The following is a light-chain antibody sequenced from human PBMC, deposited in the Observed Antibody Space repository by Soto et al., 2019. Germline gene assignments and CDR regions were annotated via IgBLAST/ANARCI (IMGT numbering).Light chain of an antibody. CDR2: GAS. Sequence: EIVMTQSPATLSVSPGERATLSCRASQSVSSNLAWYQQKPGQAPRLLIYGASTRATGGPARFSGSGSGTEFTLTISSLQSEDFAVYYCQQYGGSPFTFGPGTKVDIK. CDR3: QQYGGSPFT. CDR1: QSVSSN. V-gene: IGKV3-15*01. J-gene: IGKJ3*01.